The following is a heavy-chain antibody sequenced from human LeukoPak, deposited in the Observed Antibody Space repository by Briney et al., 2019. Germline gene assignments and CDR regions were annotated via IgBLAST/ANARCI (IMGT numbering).Heavy chain of an antibody. J-gene: IGHJ4*02. CDR2: IYHTGST. D-gene: IGHD3-22*01. V-gene: IGHV4-59*01. Sequence: SETLSLTCTVSGGSMSFYYWNWIRQSPGKGLEWIGYIYHTGSTKYNPSLQSRVTISVDKSENQFSLNLYSVTAADTAVYYCARVGYYDSSGYLDYWGQGTQVTVSS. CDR1: GGSMSFYY. CDR3: ARVGYYDSSGYLDY.